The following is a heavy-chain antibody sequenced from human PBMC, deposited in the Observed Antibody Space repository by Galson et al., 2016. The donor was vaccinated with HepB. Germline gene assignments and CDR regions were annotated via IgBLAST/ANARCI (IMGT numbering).Heavy chain of an antibody. CDR1: GGSISSSSDY. D-gene: IGHD6-19*01. J-gene: IGHJ5*02. V-gene: IGHV4-39*01. Sequence: ETLSLTCIVSGGSISSSSDYWGWIRQPPGKGLEWIGTIYYSGRTYNNPSLKSRVTISVDTSKNQFSLKLSSVTAADTALYYCARHGAYSSGWYPSVLFDPWGQGTLVTVSS. CDR3: ARHGAYSSGWYPSVLFDP. CDR2: IYYSGRT.